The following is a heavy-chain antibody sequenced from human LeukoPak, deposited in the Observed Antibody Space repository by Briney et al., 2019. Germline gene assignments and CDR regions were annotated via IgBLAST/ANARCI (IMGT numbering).Heavy chain of an antibody. CDR3: AKALKRGYGYGPADY. V-gene: IGHV3-30*18. CDR1: GFTFSSYG. J-gene: IGHJ4*02. D-gene: IGHD5-18*01. CDR2: ISYDGSNK. Sequence: GRSLRLSCAASGFTFSSYGMHWVRQAPGKGLEWVAVISYDGSNKYYADSVKGRFTISRDNSKNTLYLQMNSLRAEDTAVYYCAKALKRGYGYGPADYWGQGTLVTVSS.